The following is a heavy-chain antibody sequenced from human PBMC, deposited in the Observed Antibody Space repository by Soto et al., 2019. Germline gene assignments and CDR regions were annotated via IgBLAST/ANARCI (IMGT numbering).Heavy chain of an antibody. Sequence: GGSLRLSCAASGFTFSSYWMSWVRQAPGKGLEWVANIKQDGSEKYYVDSVKGRFTISRDNAKNSLYLQMNSLRAEDTAVYYCARAPRLYCSGGSCYSGYFQHWGQGTLVTVS. J-gene: IGHJ1*01. CDR3: ARAPRLYCSGGSCYSGYFQH. CDR2: IKQDGSEK. V-gene: IGHV3-7*01. CDR1: GFTFSSYW. D-gene: IGHD2-15*01.